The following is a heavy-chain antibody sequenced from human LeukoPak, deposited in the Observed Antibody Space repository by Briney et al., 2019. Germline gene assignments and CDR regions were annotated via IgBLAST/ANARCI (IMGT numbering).Heavy chain of an antibody. CDR1: GRSFSGYY. Sequence: SETLSLTCAVYGRSFSGYYWSWIRQPPGKGLEWIGEINHSGSTNYNPSLKSRVTISVDTSKNQFSLKLSSVTAADTAVYYCARRLDGSGWYDDYWGQGTLVTVSS. J-gene: IGHJ4*02. CDR3: ARRLDGSGWYDDY. V-gene: IGHV4-34*01. CDR2: INHSGST. D-gene: IGHD6-19*01.